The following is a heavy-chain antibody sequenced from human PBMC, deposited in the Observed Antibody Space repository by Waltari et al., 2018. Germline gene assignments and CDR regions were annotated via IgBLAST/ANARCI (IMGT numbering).Heavy chain of an antibody. Sequence: QVQLQESGPGLVKPSETLSLTCTFSVGSISSYYWSWIRQPPGQGLEWIGYIYYSGSTNYNPYLTTRVTIVVDTSKNQFSLKLSSVTAADTAVYDCAREFVDTAMGYYFDYWGQGTLVTVSS. CDR3: AREFVDTAMGYYFDY. V-gene: IGHV4-59*01. D-gene: IGHD5-18*01. CDR1: VGSISSYY. J-gene: IGHJ4*02. CDR2: IYYSGST.